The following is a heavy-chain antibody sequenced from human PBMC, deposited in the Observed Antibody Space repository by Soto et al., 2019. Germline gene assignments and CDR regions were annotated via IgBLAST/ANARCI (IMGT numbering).Heavy chain of an antibody. J-gene: IGHJ4*02. Sequence: SETLSLTCTVSGGSISSSSYFWGWIRQPPGKGLEWIGYISYSANTIHNPSLKSRVTIFVDTSKNQFSLKLSSVTAADTAVYYCARGVYGDYFDYWGQGTLVTVSS. CDR3: ARGVYGDYFDY. D-gene: IGHD4-17*01. CDR1: GGSISSSSYF. V-gene: IGHV4-61*05. CDR2: ISYSANT.